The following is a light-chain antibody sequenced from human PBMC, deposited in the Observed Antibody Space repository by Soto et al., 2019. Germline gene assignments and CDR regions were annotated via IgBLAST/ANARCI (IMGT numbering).Light chain of an antibody. CDR1: SSDIGGYDS. Sequence: QSALTQPASVSGSPGQSITISCTGTSSDIGGYDSVSWYQQYPGKAPKLMIYDVSNRPSGVSNRFSGSKSGNTASLTISGLQAGDEADYYCTSYTSSTTRVVFGGGTQLTVL. CDR2: DVS. V-gene: IGLV2-14*01. CDR3: TSYTSSTTRVV. J-gene: IGLJ2*01.